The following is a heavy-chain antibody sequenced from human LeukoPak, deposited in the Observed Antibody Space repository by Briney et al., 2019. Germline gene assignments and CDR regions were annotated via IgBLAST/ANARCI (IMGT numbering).Heavy chain of an antibody. CDR3: ARSSYYYAADAFDI. J-gene: IGHJ3*02. Sequence: SGTLSLTCAVSGGSISSSNWWSWVRQPPGKGLEWIGEIYHSGSTNYNPSLKSRVTISVDTSKNQFSLKLSSVTAADTAVYYCARSSYYYAADAFDIWGQGTMVTVSS. CDR2: IYHSGST. V-gene: IGHV4-4*02. D-gene: IGHD3-10*01. CDR1: GGSISSSNW.